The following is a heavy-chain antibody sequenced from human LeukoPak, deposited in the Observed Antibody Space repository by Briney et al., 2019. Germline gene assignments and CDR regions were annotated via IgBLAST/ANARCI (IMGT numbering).Heavy chain of an antibody. Sequence: PGGSLRLSCAASGFTFSSYSMNWVRQAPGKGLEWVSSIFPSGGEIHYADSVRGRFTISRDNSKSTLSLQMNSLRADDTAIYYCATYRQVLLPFESWGQGTLVTVSS. CDR2: IFPSGGEI. J-gene: IGHJ4*02. D-gene: IGHD2-8*02. V-gene: IGHV3-21*04. CDR3: ATYRQVLLPFES. CDR1: GFTFSSYS.